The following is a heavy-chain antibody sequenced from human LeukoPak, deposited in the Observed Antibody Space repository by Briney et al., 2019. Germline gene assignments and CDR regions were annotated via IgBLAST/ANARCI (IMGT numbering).Heavy chain of an antibody. Sequence: PGGSLRLSCVPSGFTFSSYWMRWVPEAPGKGQEWGANIKQDGGEKYYVDSVKGRFTTSRDNAKNSLYLHVNSLRADDTAVYYCAVHDGSDYISGFDRWGQGTLVIVSS. CDR1: GFTFSSYW. CDR3: AVHDGSDYISGFDR. J-gene: IGHJ5*02. D-gene: IGHD4-17*01. V-gene: IGHV3-7*01. CDR2: IKQDGGEK.